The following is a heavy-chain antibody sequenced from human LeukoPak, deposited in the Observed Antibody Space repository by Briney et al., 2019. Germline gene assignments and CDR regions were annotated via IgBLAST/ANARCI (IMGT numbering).Heavy chain of an antibody. Sequence: TASETLSLTCAVSGGSISSSNWWSWVRQPPGKGLEWIGEIYHSVSTKYNPSLKSRVTISVDTSKNQFSLKLSSVTAADTAVYYCARGSLAYCGGDCSHAFDIWGQGTMVTVSS. CDR2: IYHSVST. CDR3: ARGSLAYCGGDCSHAFDI. D-gene: IGHD2-21*02. J-gene: IGHJ3*02. CDR1: GGSISSSNW. V-gene: IGHV4-4*02.